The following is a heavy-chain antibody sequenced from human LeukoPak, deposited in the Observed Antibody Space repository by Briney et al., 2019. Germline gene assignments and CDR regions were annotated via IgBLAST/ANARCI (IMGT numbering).Heavy chain of an antibody. CDR3: ARSYSSGWYADY. D-gene: IGHD6-19*01. Sequence: SETLSLTCAVYGGSFSGYYWSWIRQPPGKGLEWIGYIYYSGSTNYNPSLKSRVTISVDTSKNQFSLKLSSVTAADTAVYYCARSYSSGWYADYWDQGTLVTVSS. CDR2: IYYSGST. V-gene: IGHV4-59*01. J-gene: IGHJ4*02. CDR1: GGSFSGYY.